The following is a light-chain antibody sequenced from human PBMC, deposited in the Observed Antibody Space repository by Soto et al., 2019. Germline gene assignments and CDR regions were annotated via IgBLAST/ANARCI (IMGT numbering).Light chain of an antibody. CDR2: AAS. Sequence: AIRMTQSPSSLSASTGDRVTITCRASQGISSYLAWYQQKPGKAPKLLIYAASTLQSGVPSRFRGSGSGTDFTLTISCLQSEDFAAYYCQQYYSYPRTFGHGTKVDIK. CDR3: QQYYSYPRT. J-gene: IGKJ3*01. CDR1: QGISSY. V-gene: IGKV1-8*01.